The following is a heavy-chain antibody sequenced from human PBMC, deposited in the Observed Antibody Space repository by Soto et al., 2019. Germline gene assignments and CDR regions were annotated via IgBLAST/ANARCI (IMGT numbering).Heavy chain of an antibody. J-gene: IGHJ4*02. V-gene: IGHV4-4*02. CDR2: IYHSGST. Sequence: SETLSLTCAVSGGSISSSNWWSWVRQPPGKGLEWIGEIYHSGSTNYNPPLKSRVTISVDKSKNQFSLKLSSVTAADTVVYYCARSADYYDSSGVFDYWGQGTLVTVSS. CDR1: GGSISSSNW. D-gene: IGHD3-22*01. CDR3: ARSADYYDSSGVFDY.